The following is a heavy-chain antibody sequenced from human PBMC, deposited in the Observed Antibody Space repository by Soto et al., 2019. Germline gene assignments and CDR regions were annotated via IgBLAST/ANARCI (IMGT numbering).Heavy chain of an antibody. CDR1: GYTFIDYY. Sequence: ASVKVSCKASGYTFIDYYIHWVRQAPGQGLEWMGWINTYNGNTNYAQNLQGRVTLTTDTSTSTAYMELTSLRSNDTAIYYCAMVDVYVTPSPQDVWGQGTTVTVSS. D-gene: IGHD3-16*01. CDR2: INTYNGNT. V-gene: IGHV1-18*04. CDR3: AMVDVYVTPSPQDV. J-gene: IGHJ6*02.